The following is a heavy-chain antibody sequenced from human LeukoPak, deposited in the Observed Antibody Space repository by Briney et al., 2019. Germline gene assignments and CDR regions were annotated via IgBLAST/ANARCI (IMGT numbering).Heavy chain of an antibody. D-gene: IGHD3-22*01. CDR3: ARSPLDYYDSSAQFDY. Sequence: GGSLRLSCAASGFTFSSYAMHWVRQAPGKGLEWVAVISYDGSNKYYADSVKGRFTISRDNSKNTLYLQMNSLRAEDTAVYYCARSPLDYYDSSAQFDYWGQGTLVTVSS. J-gene: IGHJ4*02. CDR1: GFTFSSYA. CDR2: ISYDGSNK. V-gene: IGHV3-30-3*01.